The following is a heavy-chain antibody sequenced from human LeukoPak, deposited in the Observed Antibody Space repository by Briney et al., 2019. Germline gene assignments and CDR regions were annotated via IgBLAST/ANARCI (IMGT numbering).Heavy chain of an antibody. V-gene: IGHV1-2*02. CDR1: GYTFTGYY. CDR2: INPNSGGT. Sequence: ASVKVSCKASGYTFTGYYMHWVRQAPGQGLEWMGWINPNSGGTNYAQKFQGRVTMTRDTSISTAYMGLSRLRSDDTAVYYCARDFHYSSGWYSRSMDVWGQGTTVTVSS. D-gene: IGHD6-19*01. J-gene: IGHJ6*02. CDR3: ARDFHYSSGWYSRSMDV.